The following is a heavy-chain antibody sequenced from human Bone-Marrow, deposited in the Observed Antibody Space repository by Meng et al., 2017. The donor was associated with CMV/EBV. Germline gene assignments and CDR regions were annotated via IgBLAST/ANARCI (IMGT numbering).Heavy chain of an antibody. CDR3: TRHPSGSFDFDY. CDR1: GGSISSSSYY. D-gene: IGHD1-26*01. CDR2: IYYSGST. J-gene: IGHJ4*02. Sequence: AETLSLTCTVSGGSISSSSYYWGWIRQPPGKGLEWIACIYYSGSTYYNPSLKRRVTISVDTSKNQFSLKMSSVTAADTAVYYCTRHPSGSFDFDYWGQGTLVTVSS. V-gene: IGHV4-39*01.